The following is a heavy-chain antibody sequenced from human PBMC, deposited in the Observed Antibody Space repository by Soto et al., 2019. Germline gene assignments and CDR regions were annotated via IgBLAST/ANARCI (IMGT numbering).Heavy chain of an antibody. V-gene: IGHV2-5*01. CDR1: GFSLINSGMG. CDR2: IYCHDDK. J-gene: IGHJ4*02. CDR3: AHRQRDSGPHGDY. D-gene: IGHD2-21*01. Sequence: RTETLTLTCTFGGFSLINSGMGVAWIRQPPGKALEWLALIYCHDDKRYSPSLKNRRSVTKDDSKNQVVRSMTDMNHADTTTYHCAHRQRDSGPHGDYWRQG.